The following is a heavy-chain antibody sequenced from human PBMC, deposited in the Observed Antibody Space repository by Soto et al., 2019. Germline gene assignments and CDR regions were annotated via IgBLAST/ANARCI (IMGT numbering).Heavy chain of an antibody. V-gene: IGHV4-59*08. CDR2: IYYSGST. CDR1: GGSISSYY. J-gene: IGHJ6*03. Sequence: QVQLQESGPGLVKPSETLSLTCTVSGGSISSYYWSWIRQPPGKGLEWIGYIYYSGSTNYNPSLTSRVTISVDTSKNQFSLKLSSVTAADTAVYYCARHFPTVTTAPHYYYYYYMDVWGKGTTVTVSS. D-gene: IGHD4-17*01. CDR3: ARHFPTVTTAPHYYYYYYMDV.